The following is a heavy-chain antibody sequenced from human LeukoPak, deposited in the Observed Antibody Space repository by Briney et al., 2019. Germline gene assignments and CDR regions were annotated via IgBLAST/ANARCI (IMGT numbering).Heavy chain of an antibody. V-gene: IGHV4-34*01. CDR2: INHSGST. CDR3: ARRYSITMIVVVTLYNWFDP. D-gene: IGHD3-22*01. Sequence: SETLSLTCGVYDGSFSSYYWSWIRQPPGKGLEWIGEINHSGSTNYNPSLKSRVTISVDTSKNQFSLKLSSVTAADTAVYYCARRYSITMIVVVTLYNWFDPWGQGTLVTVSS. CDR1: DGSFSSYY. J-gene: IGHJ5*02.